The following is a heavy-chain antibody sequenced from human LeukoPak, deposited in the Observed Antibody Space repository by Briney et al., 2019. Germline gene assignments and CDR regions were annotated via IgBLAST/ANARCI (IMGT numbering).Heavy chain of an antibody. J-gene: IGHJ4*02. D-gene: IGHD5-24*01. CDR1: GGSISYYY. CDR3: ARAGPRRDGYNVDY. CDR2: IYYSGNT. Sequence: SETLSLTCTVSGGSISYYYWGWLRQPPGKGLEWIGYIYYSGNTDYNPSLKSRVTMSVDTSRNQCSLRLTSVTAADTAVYYCARAGPRRDGYNVDYWGQGTLVTVTS. V-gene: IGHV4-59*01.